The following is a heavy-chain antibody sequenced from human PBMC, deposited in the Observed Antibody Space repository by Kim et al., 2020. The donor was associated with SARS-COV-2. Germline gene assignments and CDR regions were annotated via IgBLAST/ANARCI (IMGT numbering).Heavy chain of an antibody. Sequence: GGSLRLSCAASGFTFSSYGMHWVRQAPGKGLEWVAVISYDGSNKYYADSVKGRFTISRDNSKNTLYLQMISLRAEDTAVYYCAKLPVATIMGYWGQGTLV. CDR2: ISYDGSNK. J-gene: IGHJ4*02. D-gene: IGHD5-12*01. CDR1: GFTFSSYG. V-gene: IGHV3-30*18. CDR3: AKLPVATIMGY.